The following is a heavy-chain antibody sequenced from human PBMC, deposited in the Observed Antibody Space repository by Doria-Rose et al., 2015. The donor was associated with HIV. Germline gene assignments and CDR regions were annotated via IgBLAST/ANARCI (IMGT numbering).Heavy chain of an antibody. V-gene: IGHV2-26*01. CDR2: IFSDDER. D-gene: IGHD6-13*01. Sequence: QVTLKESGPVLVKPTETLTLTCTASGVSLSSPGMRVSWIRQPPGKALEWLAHIFSDDERSYKTSLKSRLTISRGTSKSQVVLTMTDMGHVDTATYYCARIKSSRWYHKYYFDFWGQGTLVIVS. J-gene: IGHJ4*02. CDR3: ARIKSSRWYHKYYFDF. CDR1: GVSLSSPGMR.